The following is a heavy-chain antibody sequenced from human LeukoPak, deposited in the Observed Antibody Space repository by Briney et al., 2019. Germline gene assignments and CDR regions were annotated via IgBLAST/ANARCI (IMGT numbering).Heavy chain of an antibody. CDR2: IYYSGST. J-gene: IGHJ3*02. V-gene: IGHV4-59*08. CDR3: ARHKAVAGNDAFDI. D-gene: IGHD6-19*01. CDR1: GGSISSYY. Sequence: SETLSLTCTVSGGSISSYYWSWIRQPPGEGLEWIGYIYYSGSTNYNPSLKSRVTISVDTSKNQFSLKLSSVTAADTAVYYCARHKAVAGNDAFDIWGQGTMVTVSS.